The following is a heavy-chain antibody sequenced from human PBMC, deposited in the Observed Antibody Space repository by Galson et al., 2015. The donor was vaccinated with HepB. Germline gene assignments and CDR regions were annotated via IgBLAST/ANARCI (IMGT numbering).Heavy chain of an antibody. V-gene: IGHV3-33*01. CDR3: ARAEGRVGATHMDY. D-gene: IGHD1-26*01. Sequence: SLRLSCAATGFIFSNYAMHWVRQAPGKGLEWVANIWYDGTTKYYADSVRGRFTISRDNSGNTLYLQMNSLRAEDMGVYYCARAEGRVGATHMDYWGQGTLVTVSS. J-gene: IGHJ4*02. CDR2: IWYDGTTK. CDR1: GFIFSNYA.